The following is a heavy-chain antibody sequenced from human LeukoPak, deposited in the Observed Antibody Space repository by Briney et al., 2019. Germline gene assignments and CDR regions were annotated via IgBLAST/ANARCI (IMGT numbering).Heavy chain of an antibody. Sequence: SGTLSLICGVSGGSLSSTNWWTWVRQPPGKGLEGIGEVHLDGRTNYSPSLQSRLAMSVDFSENHISLKLTSVTAADTAVYYCAREGGPYRPLDYTGQGLLVTVSS. CDR3: AREGGPYRPLDY. CDR2: VHLDGRT. J-gene: IGHJ4*02. V-gene: IGHV4-4*02. CDR1: GGSLSSTNW.